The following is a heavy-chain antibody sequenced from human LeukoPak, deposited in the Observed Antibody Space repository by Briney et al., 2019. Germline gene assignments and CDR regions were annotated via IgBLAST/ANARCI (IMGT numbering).Heavy chain of an antibody. CDR2: FYPEDGET. D-gene: IGHD3-22*01. V-gene: IGHV1-24*01. J-gene: IGHJ4*02. CDR3: AKIHYYDSSGYSLAFGY. Sequence: GSGEVFRKVFGYHPPELSMHWGRQGPGKGAEWVGGFYPEDGETIYAQKFQGRVTMTEDTSTDTAYMELSSLRSEDTAVYHCAKIHYYDSSGYSLAFGYWGQGTLVTVPS. CDR1: GYHPPELS.